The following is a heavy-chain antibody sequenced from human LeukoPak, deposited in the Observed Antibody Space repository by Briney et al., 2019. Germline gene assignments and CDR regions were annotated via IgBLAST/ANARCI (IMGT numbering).Heavy chain of an antibody. J-gene: IGHJ6*04. CDR2: ISRSGGTI. CDR3: AELGITMIGGV. V-gene: IGHV3-48*04. Sequence: GGSLRLSCAASGFTFSTYSMNWVRQAPGKGLEWVSYISRSGGTIYYADSVKGRFTISRDNAKNSLYLQMNSLRAEDTAVYYCAELGITMIGGVWGKGTTVAISS. CDR1: GFTFSTYS. D-gene: IGHD3-10*02.